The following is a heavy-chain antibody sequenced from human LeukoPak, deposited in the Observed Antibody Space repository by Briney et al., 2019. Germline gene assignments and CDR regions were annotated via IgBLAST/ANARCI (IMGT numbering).Heavy chain of an antibody. V-gene: IGHV3-74*01. CDR3: ASLGKRLDY. CDR1: GFTFSSYW. J-gene: IGHJ4*02. D-gene: IGHD4-23*01. Sequence: GGSLRLSCAASGFTFSSYWMHWVRQAPGKGLVWVSRINSNGSSTSYADSVKGRFTIPRDNAKNTLYLQMNSLRAEDTAVYYCASLGKRLDYWGQGTLVTVSS. CDR2: INSNGSST.